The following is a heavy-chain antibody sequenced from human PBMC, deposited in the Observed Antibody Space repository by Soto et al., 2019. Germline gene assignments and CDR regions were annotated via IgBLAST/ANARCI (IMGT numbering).Heavy chain of an antibody. D-gene: IGHD2-15*01. V-gene: IGHV4-39*01. CDR3: AVAQLGYCSGGSCQGNDAFDI. J-gene: IGHJ3*02. CDR1: GGSISSSSYY. Sequence: PSETLSLTCPVSGGSISSSSYYWGWIRQPPGKGLEWFGSIYYSGSTYYNPSLKSRVTISVDTSKNQFSLKLSSVTAADTAVYYCAVAQLGYCSGGSCQGNDAFDIWGQGTMVTVSS. CDR2: IYYSGST.